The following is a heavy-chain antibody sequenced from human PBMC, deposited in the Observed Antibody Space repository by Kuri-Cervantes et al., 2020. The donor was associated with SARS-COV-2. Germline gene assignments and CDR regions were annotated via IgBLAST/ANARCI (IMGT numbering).Heavy chain of an antibody. CDR3: ARVRQNDFQAFDY. D-gene: IGHD3-3*01. Sequence: ASVKVSCKASGHTFRTIGISWVRQAPGQGLEWMGWITAYNGNTNYAQKFQGRVTMTVDTSTSTAYMELSRLRFDDTAVYYCARVRQNDFQAFDYWGQGTLVTVSS. J-gene: IGHJ4*02. CDR2: ITAYNGNT. CDR1: GHTFRTIG. V-gene: IGHV1-18*01.